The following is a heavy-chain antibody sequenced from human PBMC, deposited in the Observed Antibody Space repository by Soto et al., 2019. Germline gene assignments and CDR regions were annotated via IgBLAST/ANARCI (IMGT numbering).Heavy chain of an antibody. CDR2: ISYDGSNK. V-gene: IGHV3-30*18. J-gene: IGHJ6*02. Sequence: QVQLVESGGGVVQPGRSLRLSCAASGFTFSSYGMHWVRQAPGKGLEWVAVISYDGSNKYYADSVKGRFTISRDNSKNTLYLQMNSLRAEDTAGYYCAKSPTPQGAYGMDVWGQGTTVTVSS. CDR3: AKSPTPQGAYGMDV. CDR1: GFTFSSYG.